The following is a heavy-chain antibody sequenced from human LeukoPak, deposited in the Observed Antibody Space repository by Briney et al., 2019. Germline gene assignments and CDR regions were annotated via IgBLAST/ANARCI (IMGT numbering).Heavy chain of an antibody. CDR2: IYYSGST. Sequence: SETLSLTCTVSGGSISSSSYYWGWIRQPPGKGLEWIGSIYYSGSTYYNPSLKSRVTISVDTSKNQFSLKLSSVTAADTAVYYCAKEDVSQGISGQYFDYWGQGTLVTVSS. D-gene: IGHD2-15*01. J-gene: IGHJ4*02. V-gene: IGHV4-39*07. CDR3: AKEDVSQGISGQYFDY. CDR1: GGSISSSSYY.